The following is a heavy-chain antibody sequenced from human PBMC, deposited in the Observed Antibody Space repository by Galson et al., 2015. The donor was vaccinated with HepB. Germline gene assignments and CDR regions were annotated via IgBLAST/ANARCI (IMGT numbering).Heavy chain of an antibody. CDR3: AKDGIMVANNPYHFHY. CDR2: ITSSGGNS. J-gene: IGHJ4*02. CDR1: GFSFTRYA. D-gene: IGHD2-15*01. V-gene: IGHV3-23*01. Sequence: SLRLSCAASGFSFTRYAMTWVRQAPGKGLEWVSSITSSGGNSYYTDSGKGRFTVSRDNSKNTPVLQLNSLRAEDTAMYFCAKDGIMVANNPYHFHYWGQGTLVTVSS.